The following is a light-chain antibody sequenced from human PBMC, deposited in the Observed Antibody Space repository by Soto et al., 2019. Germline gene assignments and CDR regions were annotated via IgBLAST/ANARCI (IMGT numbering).Light chain of an antibody. CDR1: QSIGSSY. CDR2: DAS. V-gene: IGKV3-11*01. J-gene: IGKJ5*01. CDR3: QQRSNWPSIT. Sequence: EVVLTQSPGTLSLSPGERATLSCRASQSIGSSYLAWYQQKPGQAPRLLIYDASNRATGIPARFSGSGSGTDFTLTINSLEPEDSAVYYCQQRSNWPSITFGQGTRLEIK.